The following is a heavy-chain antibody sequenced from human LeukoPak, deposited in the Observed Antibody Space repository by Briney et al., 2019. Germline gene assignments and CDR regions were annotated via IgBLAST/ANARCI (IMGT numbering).Heavy chain of an antibody. V-gene: IGHV1-8*01. J-gene: IGHJ4*02. CDR1: GYTFTNYD. CDR3: ARESYFGYCTNGVCSNFDY. CDR2: MNPNSGNT. Sequence: EASVKVSCKASGYTFTNYDINWVRQATGQGLEWMGWMNPNSGNTGYAQKFQGRVTMTRNTSIITAYMELSSLRSEDTAVYYCARESYFGYCTNGVCSNFDYWGQGTLVTVSS. D-gene: IGHD2-8*01.